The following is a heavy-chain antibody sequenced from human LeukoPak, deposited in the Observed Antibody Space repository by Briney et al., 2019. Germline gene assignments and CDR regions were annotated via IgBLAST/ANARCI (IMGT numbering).Heavy chain of an antibody. J-gene: IGHJ4*02. CDR2: ISNNEGDT. Sequence: GGSLRLSCVASGFTFSGYAMHWVRQAPGKGLEYVSAISNNEGDTYYANSVRGRFTISRDNSKNTLYLQMNSLRDEDSAAYYCARVYLERLTAGYFDHWGQGTWVTVSP. CDR1: GFTFSGYA. V-gene: IGHV3-64*01. CDR3: ARVYLERLTAGYFDH. D-gene: IGHD2-8*01.